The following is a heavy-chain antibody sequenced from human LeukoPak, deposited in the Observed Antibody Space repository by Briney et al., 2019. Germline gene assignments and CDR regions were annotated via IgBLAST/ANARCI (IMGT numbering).Heavy chain of an antibody. V-gene: IGHV3-21*01. D-gene: IGHD5-12*01. CDR1: GFTFSSYS. Sequence: GGSLRLSCAASGFTFSSYSMNWVRQAPGKGLEWVSSISSSSSYIYYGDSVKGRFAISRDNAKDSLYLQMNSLRAEDTAVYYCARDYEIYWGQGTLVTVSS. J-gene: IGHJ4*02. CDR3: ARDYEIY. CDR2: ISSSSSYI.